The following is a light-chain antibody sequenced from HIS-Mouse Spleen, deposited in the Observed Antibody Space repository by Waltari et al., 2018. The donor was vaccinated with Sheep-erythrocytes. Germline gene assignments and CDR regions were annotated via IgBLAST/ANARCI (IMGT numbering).Light chain of an antibody. V-gene: IGKV4-1*01. CDR3: QQYYSTPWT. CDR1: QSVLYSSNNKNY. Sequence: DIVMTQSPDSLAVSLGERATINCKSSQSVLYSSNNKNYLAWYQQKPGQPPKLLIYWASTRESGVPDRFSCSVSGTDFTLTISSLQAEDVAVYYCQQYYSTPWTFGQGTKVEIK. CDR2: WAS. J-gene: IGKJ1*01.